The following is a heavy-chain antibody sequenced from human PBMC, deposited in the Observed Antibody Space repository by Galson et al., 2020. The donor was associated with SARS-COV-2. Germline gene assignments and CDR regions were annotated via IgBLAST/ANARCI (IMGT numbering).Heavy chain of an antibody. D-gene: IGHD3-3*01. V-gene: IGHV3-30-3*01. CDR1: GFTFSSYA. Sequence: GESLKISCAASGFTFSSYATHWVRQAPGKGLEWVAVISYDGSNKYYADSVKGRFTISRDNSKNTLYLQMNSLRAEDTAVYYCARGDFWSGYYHYYYYGMDVWGQGTTVTVSS. J-gene: IGHJ6*02. CDR3: ARGDFWSGYYHYYYYGMDV. CDR2: ISYDGSNK.